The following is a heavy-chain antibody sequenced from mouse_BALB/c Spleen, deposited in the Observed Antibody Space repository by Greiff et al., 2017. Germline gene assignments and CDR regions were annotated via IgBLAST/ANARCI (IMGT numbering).Heavy chain of an antibody. J-gene: IGHJ2*01. V-gene: IGHV5-6-3*01. CDR3: ARGLTGTWDY. D-gene: IGHD4-1*01. CDR1: GFTFSSYG. CDR2: INSNGGST. Sequence: EVHLVESGGGLVQPGGSLKLSCAASGFTFSSYGMSWVRQTPDKRLELVATINSNGGSTYYPDSVKGRFTISRDNAKNTLYLQMSSLKSEDTAMYYCARGLTGTWDYWGQGTTLTVSS.